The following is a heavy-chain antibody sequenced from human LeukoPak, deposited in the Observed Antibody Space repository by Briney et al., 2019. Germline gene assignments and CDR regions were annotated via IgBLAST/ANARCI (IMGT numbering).Heavy chain of an antibody. CDR1: GGSISSSSYY. V-gene: IGHV4-39*01. J-gene: IGHJ4*02. D-gene: IGHD1-14*01. CDR3: ARLRGQTRSYFDY. Sequence: SETLSLTCTVSGGSISSSSYYWGWIRQPPGKGLEWIGSIYYSGSTYYNPSLKSRVTISVDTSKNQFSLKLSSVTAADTAVYYCARLRGQTRSYFDYWGQGTLVTVSS. CDR2: IYYSGST.